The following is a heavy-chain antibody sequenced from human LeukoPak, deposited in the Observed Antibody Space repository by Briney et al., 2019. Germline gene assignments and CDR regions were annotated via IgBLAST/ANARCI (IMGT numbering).Heavy chain of an antibody. D-gene: IGHD3-22*01. CDR1: GYTFTSYA. J-gene: IGHJ4*02. CDR2: INVGNGNT. CDR3: ARFPKGSDSSGYNDYDY. V-gene: IGHV1-3*01. Sequence: ASVKVSCKASGYTFTSYAIHWVRQAPGQRFEWMGWINVGNGNTKYSQKFQGRVTITRDTSASTAYMELSSLRSEDTAVYYCARFPKGSDSSGYNDYDYWGQGTLVTVSS.